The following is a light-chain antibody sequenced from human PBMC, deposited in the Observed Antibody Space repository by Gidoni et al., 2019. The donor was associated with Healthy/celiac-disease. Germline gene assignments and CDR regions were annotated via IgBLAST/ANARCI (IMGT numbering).Light chain of an antibody. CDR2: DAS. J-gene: IGKJ2*01. Sequence: DIQMTQSPSSLSASVGDRVTITCQASQDISNYLNWYQQKPGKAPKLLIYDASNLETGVPSRFSGSGSGTDFTFTISSLQPEDIATYYCQKTFGQGTKLEIK. V-gene: IGKV1-33*01. CDR1: QDISNY. CDR3: QKT.